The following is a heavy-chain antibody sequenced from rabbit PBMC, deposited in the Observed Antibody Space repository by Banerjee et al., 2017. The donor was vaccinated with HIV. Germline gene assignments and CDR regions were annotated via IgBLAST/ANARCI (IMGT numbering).Heavy chain of an antibody. CDR1: GFDLNKYYY. Sequence: QEQLEESGGGLVKPEGSLTLTCKASGFDLNKYYYMCWVRQAPGKGLEWIACIDTSRGSTYYASWAKGRFTISKTSSITVTLQMTGLTAADTATYFCAREGANSAGFSLWGPGTLVTVS. CDR3: AREGANSAGFSL. J-gene: IGHJ4*01. V-gene: IGHV1S45*01. CDR2: IDTSRGST. D-gene: IGHD7-1*01.